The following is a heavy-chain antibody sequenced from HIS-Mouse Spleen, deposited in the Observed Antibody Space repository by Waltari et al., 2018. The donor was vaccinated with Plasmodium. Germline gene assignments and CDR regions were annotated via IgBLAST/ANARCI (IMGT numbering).Heavy chain of an antibody. CDR1: GFTLRRKY. CDR3: ARGSAGDAFDI. Sequence: EVQLVESGGGLVQPGGSLRLSCAASGFTLRRKYLGGVRQAPGKGLEWVSVIYSGGSTYYADSVKGRFTISRDNSKNTLYLQMNSLRAEDTAVYYCARGSAGDAFDIWGQGTMVTVSS. V-gene: IGHV3-66*01. D-gene: IGHD3-10*01. J-gene: IGHJ3*02. CDR2: IYSGGST.